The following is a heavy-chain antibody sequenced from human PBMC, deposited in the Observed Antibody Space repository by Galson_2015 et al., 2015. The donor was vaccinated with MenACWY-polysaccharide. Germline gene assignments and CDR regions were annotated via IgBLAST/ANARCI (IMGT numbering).Heavy chain of an antibody. Sequence: SLRLSCAASGFSFDTHVMSWVRQAPGKGLEWVSTFSGTGGSTYYADSLKGRFIISRDNSKNTLYLQMNSLTAEDTAVYYCTRAIAGYYGMDVWGQGTTVTVSS. J-gene: IGHJ6*02. V-gene: IGHV3-23*01. D-gene: IGHD6-13*01. CDR1: GFSFDTHV. CDR3: TRAIAGYYGMDV. CDR2: FSGTGGST.